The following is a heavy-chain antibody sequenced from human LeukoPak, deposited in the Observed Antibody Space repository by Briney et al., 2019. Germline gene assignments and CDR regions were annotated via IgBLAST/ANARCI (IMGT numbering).Heavy chain of an antibody. CDR2: INPNSGDT. CDR3: AREDIYCTSSSCHIDY. Sequence: PEASVKVSCKASGYTFTGYYMHWVRQAPGQGLEWMGWINPNSGDTNYAQNFQGRVTMTRDTSISTAYMELSRLSSDDTAIYYCAREDIYCTSSSCHIDYWGQGTLVTVSS. V-gene: IGHV1-2*02. D-gene: IGHD2-2*02. J-gene: IGHJ4*02. CDR1: GYTFTGYY.